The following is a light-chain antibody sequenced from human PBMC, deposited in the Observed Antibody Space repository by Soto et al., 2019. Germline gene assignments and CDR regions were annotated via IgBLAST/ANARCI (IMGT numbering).Light chain of an antibody. Sequence: EIVLTQSPGTLSLSPGERATLSCRASQSVSSSYLAWFQQIPGQAPRLLIHGTFSRATGIPDRFSGSGSGTEFTLTISSLQPDDFATYYCQQYNSYFGQGTKLEIK. CDR1: QSVSSSY. J-gene: IGKJ2*01. CDR3: QQYNSY. V-gene: IGKV3-20*01. CDR2: GTF.